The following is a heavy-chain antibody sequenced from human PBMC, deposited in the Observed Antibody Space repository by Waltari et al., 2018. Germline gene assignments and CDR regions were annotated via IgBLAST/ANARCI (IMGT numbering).Heavy chain of an antibody. J-gene: IGHJ5*02. Sequence: EVQLVESGGVWGRPGGSRRSSWAAYGCTFRRSGMTWVRQAPGKGLEWVGNIQQNGSEKWYADSVRGRFTISRDNAMNSLYLQMNSLRVEDTAVYYCARDLVATPPWGQGTLVTVSS. CDR3: ARDLVATPP. D-gene: IGHD2-21*02. V-gene: IGHV3-7*01. CDR1: GCTFRRSG. CDR2: IQQNGSEK.